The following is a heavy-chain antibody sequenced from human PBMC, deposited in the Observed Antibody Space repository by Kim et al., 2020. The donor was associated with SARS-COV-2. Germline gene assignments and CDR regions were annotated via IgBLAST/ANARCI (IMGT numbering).Heavy chain of an antibody. V-gene: IGHV3-15*01. J-gene: IGHJ4*02. CDR1: GFTFSNAW. Sequence: GGSLRLSCAASGFTFSNAWMSWVRQAPGKGLEWVGRIKSKTDGGTTDYAAPVKGRFTISRDDSKNTLYLQMNSLKTEDTAVYYCTTDLLWFGGPRKPFDYWGQGTLVTVSS. D-gene: IGHD3-10*01. CDR2: IKSKTDGGTT. CDR3: TTDLLWFGGPRKPFDY.